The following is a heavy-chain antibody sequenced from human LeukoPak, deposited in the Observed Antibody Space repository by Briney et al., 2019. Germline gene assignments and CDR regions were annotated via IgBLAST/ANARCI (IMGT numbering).Heavy chain of an antibody. Sequence: GESLKISCNGSGYSFTSYWIGRVRQMPGKSREWMGIIYPGDADTRYSPSFQGQVTISADKSISTAYLQWSSLKASDTAMYYCTRKRSGYAPVDYWGQGTLVTVSS. D-gene: IGHD5-12*01. V-gene: IGHV5-51*01. J-gene: IGHJ4*02. CDR1: GYSFTSYW. CDR2: IYPGDADT. CDR3: TRKRSGYAPVDY.